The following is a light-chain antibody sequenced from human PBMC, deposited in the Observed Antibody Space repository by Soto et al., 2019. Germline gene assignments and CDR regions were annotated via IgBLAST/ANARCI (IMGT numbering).Light chain of an antibody. V-gene: IGKV3-20*01. CDR1: QSVSSNY. Sequence: ESVLTQSPGTLSLSPGARAPLSCRASQSVSSNYLAWYQQKPGQAPRLLIYGASTRATGIPDRFSGSGSGTDFTLTISRLEPEDSAVYYCQQYGSSPTWTFGQGTKVDIK. J-gene: IGKJ1*01. CDR3: QQYGSSPTWT. CDR2: GAS.